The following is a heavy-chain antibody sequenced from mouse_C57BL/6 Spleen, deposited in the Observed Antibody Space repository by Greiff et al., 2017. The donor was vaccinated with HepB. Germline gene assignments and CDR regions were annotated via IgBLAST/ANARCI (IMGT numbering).Heavy chain of an antibody. D-gene: IGHD3-2*02. CDR2: INPNNGGT. CDR1: GYTFTDYY. Sequence: VQLQQSGPELVKPGASVKISCKASGYTFTDYYMNWVKQSHGKSLEWIGDINPNNGGTSYNQKFKGKATLTVDKSSSTAYMELRSLTSEDSAVYYCARGRQLRVRGGYYFDYWGQGTTLTVSS. J-gene: IGHJ2*01. CDR3: ARGRQLRVRGGYYFDY. V-gene: IGHV1-26*01.